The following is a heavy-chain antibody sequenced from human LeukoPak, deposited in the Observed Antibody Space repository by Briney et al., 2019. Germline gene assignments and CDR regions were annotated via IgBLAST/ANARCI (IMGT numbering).Heavy chain of an antibody. J-gene: IGHJ3*02. V-gene: IGHV4-39*01. CDR2: ISYSGNT. Sequence: SETLSLTCAVSGGSISTDNWWHWIRQPPGEGLEWIGTISYSGNTDYNPSLRRRVTISVDTPNDQFSLRLGSVTAADTAVYHCARHCCSGPAKRVFDIWGQGTMVTVSS. D-gene: IGHD2-15*01. CDR3: ARHCCSGPAKRVFDI. CDR1: GGSISTDNW.